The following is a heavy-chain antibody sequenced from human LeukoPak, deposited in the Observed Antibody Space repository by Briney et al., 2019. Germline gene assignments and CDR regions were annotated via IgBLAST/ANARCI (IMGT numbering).Heavy chain of an antibody. Sequence: GGSLRLSCAASGFTFSSYGMHWVRQAPGKGLEWVAFIRYDGSNKYYADSVKGRFTISRDNSKNTLYLQMNSLRAEDTAVYYCAKDNSSSWLSLYYYYYYMDVRGKGTTVTISS. V-gene: IGHV3-30*02. D-gene: IGHD6-13*01. CDR2: IRYDGSNK. CDR3: AKDNSSSWLSLYYYYYYMDV. CDR1: GFTFSSYG. J-gene: IGHJ6*03.